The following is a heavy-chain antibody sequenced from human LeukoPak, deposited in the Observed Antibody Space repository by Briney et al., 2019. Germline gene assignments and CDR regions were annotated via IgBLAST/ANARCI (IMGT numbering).Heavy chain of an antibody. V-gene: IGHV1-69*05. D-gene: IGHD1-1*01. J-gene: IGHJ4*02. Sequence: ASVKVSCKASGGTFSSYAISWVRQAPGQGLEWMGGIIPIFSTANYAQKFQGRVTITTDESTSTAYMELSSLRSEDTAVYYCARGPELERFDYWGQGTLVTVSS. CDR1: GGTFSSYA. CDR3: ARGPELERFDY. CDR2: IIPIFSTA.